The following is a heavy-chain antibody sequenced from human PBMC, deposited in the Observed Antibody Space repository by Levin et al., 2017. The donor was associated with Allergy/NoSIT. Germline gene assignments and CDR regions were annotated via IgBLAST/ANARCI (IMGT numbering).Heavy chain of an antibody. J-gene: IGHJ4*01. Sequence: LSLTCAASGFTFDDYGMTWVRQAPGKGLEWVSTINWNGATTGYADSVKGRFTISRDNAKNSLYLQMNSLRAEDTALYYCARTSYSGSFRVGYFDFWGHGTLVTVSS. D-gene: IGHD3-10*01. CDR3: ARTSYSGSFRVGYFDF. CDR1: GFTFDDYG. CDR2: INWNGATT. V-gene: IGHV3-20*04.